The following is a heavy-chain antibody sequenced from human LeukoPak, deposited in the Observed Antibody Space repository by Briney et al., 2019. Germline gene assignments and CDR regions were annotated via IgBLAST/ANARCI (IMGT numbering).Heavy chain of an antibody. CDR2: IYYSGST. Sequence: PSETLSLTCTVSGGSISSYYWSWLRQPPGKGLEWIGYIYYSGSTNYNPSLKSRVTISVDTSKNQFSLKLSSVTAADTAVYYCARGSFPNYFDYWGQGTLVTVSS. V-gene: IGHV4-59*01. D-gene: IGHD2/OR15-2a*01. CDR3: ARGSFPNYFDY. J-gene: IGHJ4*02. CDR1: GGSISSYY.